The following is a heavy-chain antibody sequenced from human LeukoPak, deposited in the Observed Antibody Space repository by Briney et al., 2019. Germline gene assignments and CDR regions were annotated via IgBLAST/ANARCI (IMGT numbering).Heavy chain of an antibody. D-gene: IGHD6-13*01. V-gene: IGHV3-23*01. CDR3: AKVPYSSSWYGYFQH. CDR2: ISGSGGST. Sequence: GGSLRPSCAASGFTFSSYGMSWVRQAPGKGLEWVSAISGSGGSTYYADSVKGRFTISRDNSKNTLYLQMNSLRAEDTAVYYCAKVPYSSSWYGYFQHWGQGTLVTVSS. CDR1: GFTFSSYG. J-gene: IGHJ1*01.